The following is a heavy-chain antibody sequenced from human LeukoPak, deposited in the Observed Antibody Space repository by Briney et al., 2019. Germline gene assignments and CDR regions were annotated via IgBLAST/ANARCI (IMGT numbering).Heavy chain of an antibody. CDR3: ARTEQLVRWWFDP. CDR1: GYTFTGYY. Sequence: ASVKVSCKASGYTFTGYYMHWVRQAPGQGLEWMGWINPNSGGTNYAQKFQGRVTMTRDTSISTAYMELSRLRSDDTAVYYCARTEQLVRWWFDPWGQGTLVTVS. CDR2: INPNSGGT. V-gene: IGHV1-2*02. D-gene: IGHD6-13*01. J-gene: IGHJ5*02.